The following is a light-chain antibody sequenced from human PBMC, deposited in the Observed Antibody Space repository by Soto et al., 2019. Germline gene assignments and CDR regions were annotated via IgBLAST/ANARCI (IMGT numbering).Light chain of an antibody. V-gene: IGKV3D-15*01. CDR1: QSVSNN. J-gene: IGKJ5*01. CDR3: QQYNKWPPIT. Sequence: EIVLTQSPGTLSLSPGERATLSCRASQSVSNNYLAWYQQKPGQAPRLLIYGASNRATGIPARFSGSGSGTEFTLTISSLQSEDSAVYYCQQYNKWPPITFGQGTRLEIK. CDR2: GAS.